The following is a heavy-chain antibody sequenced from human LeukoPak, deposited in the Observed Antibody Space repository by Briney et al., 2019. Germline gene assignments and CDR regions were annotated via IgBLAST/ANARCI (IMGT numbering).Heavy chain of an antibody. CDR1: GFPFSSYA. V-gene: IGHV3-23*01. J-gene: IGHJ6*02. CDR2: ISGSGGST. Sequence: PGGSLRLSCAASGFPFSSYAMSWVRQATGKGLEWVSAISGSGGSTYYADSVKGRFTISRDNSKNTLYLQMNSLRAEDTAVYYCAKHPDYDFWSGYSYYYGMDVWGQGTTVTVSS. D-gene: IGHD3-3*01. CDR3: AKHPDYDFWSGYSYYYGMDV.